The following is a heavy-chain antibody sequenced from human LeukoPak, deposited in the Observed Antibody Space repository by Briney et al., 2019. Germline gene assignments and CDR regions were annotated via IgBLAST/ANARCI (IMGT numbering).Heavy chain of an antibody. D-gene: IGHD2-8*01. CDR3: ARGEGYCTNGVCRIFAY. J-gene: IGHJ4*02. V-gene: IGHV4-34*01. CDR2: INHSGST. Sequence: SETLSLTCAVYGGSFSNYYWSWIRQPPGKGLEWIGEINHSGSTNYNPSLKSRVTISVDTSKNQFSLKVSSVTTADTAVYYCARGEGYCTNGVCRIFAYWGQGTLVTVSS. CDR1: GGSFSNYY.